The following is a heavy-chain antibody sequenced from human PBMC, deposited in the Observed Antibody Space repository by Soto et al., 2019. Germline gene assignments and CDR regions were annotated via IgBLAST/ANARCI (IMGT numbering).Heavy chain of an antibody. CDR3: HIGIEGGRYYYYYGMDV. CDR1: GFTVSSNY. V-gene: IGHV3-53*02. Sequence: EVQLVETGGGLIQPGGSLRLSCAASGFTVSSNYMSWVRQAPGKGLEWVSVIYSGGSTYYADSVKGRFTISRDNSKNTLYLQMNSLRAEDTAVYYCHIGIEGGRYYYYYGMDVWGQGTTVTVSS. D-gene: IGHD2-21*01. CDR2: IYSGGST. J-gene: IGHJ6*02.